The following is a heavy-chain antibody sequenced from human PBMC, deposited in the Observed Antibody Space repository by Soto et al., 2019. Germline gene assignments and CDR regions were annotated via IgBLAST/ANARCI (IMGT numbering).Heavy chain of an antibody. J-gene: IGHJ4*02. V-gene: IGHV3-7*04. D-gene: IGHD3-22*01. Sequence: EMQLVDSGGGLVQPGDSLRLSCAASGFSFSNYWMAWVRQAPGKGLEWVANIKEDGSQYTYVDSVKGRFTISRDNAKNSLYLQMNSLPAEDTAVYYCARETHYYEAWGQGTLVTVSS. CDR3: ARETHYYEA. CDR1: GFSFSNYW. CDR2: IKEDGSQY.